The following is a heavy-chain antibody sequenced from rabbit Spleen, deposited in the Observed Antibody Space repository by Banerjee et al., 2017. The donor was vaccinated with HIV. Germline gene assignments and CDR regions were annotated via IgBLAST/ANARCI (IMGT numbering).Heavy chain of an antibody. CDR1: GFSFSPVNW. Sequence: QSLEESGGGLVKPGASLTLTCTASGFSFSPVNWIYWVRQAPGKGLEWIGTIYAGSTGTTDYARWAKGRFTISKTSSTTVTLQMTSLTAADTATYFCARDLPDIIGWNFGFWGPGTLVTVS. D-gene: IGHD1-1*01. CDR3: ARDLPDIIGWNFGF. CDR2: IYAGSTGTT. V-gene: IGHV1S40*01. J-gene: IGHJ4*02.